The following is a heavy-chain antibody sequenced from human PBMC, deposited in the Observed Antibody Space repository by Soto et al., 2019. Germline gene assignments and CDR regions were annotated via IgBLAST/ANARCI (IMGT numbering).Heavy chain of an antibody. CDR3: APQVRGYSYGYLMDQGNVPFDY. CDR1: GFTFSSYA. D-gene: IGHD5-18*01. V-gene: IGHV3-23*01. Sequence: EVQLLESGGGLVQPGGSLRLSCAASGFTFSSYAMSWVRQAPGKGLEWVSAISGSGGSTYYADSVKGRFTISRDNSKNTLYLQMNSLRAEDTAVYYCAPQVRGYSYGYLMDQGNVPFDYWGQGTLVTVSS. J-gene: IGHJ4*02. CDR2: ISGSGGST.